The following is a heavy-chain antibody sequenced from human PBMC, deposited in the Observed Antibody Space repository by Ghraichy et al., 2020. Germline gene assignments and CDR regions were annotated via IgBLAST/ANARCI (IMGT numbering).Heavy chain of an antibody. CDR2: INPNSGGT. Sequence: ASVKVSCKASGYTFTGYYMHWVRRAPGQGLEWMGRINPNSGGTNYAQKFQGRVTMTRDTSISTAYMELSRLRSDDTAVYYCARIAAAGPYNWFDPWGQGTLVTVSS. J-gene: IGHJ5*02. V-gene: IGHV1-2*06. CDR3: ARIAAAGPYNWFDP. CDR1: GYTFTGYY. D-gene: IGHD6-13*01.